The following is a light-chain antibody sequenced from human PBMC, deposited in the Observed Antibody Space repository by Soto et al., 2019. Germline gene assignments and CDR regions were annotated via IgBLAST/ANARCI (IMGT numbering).Light chain of an antibody. CDR1: QSVSRH. CDR3: QQYNDWPPMNT. CDR2: DAS. Sequence: EIVMTQSPATLYVSPGERATLSCRASQSVSRHVAWYQQRPGQAPRLLIYDASTRATGTPARFSGCGSGTEFTLIISSLQSGDFAAYYCQQYNDWPPMNTFGPGTKLEI. V-gene: IGKV3-15*01. J-gene: IGKJ2*01.